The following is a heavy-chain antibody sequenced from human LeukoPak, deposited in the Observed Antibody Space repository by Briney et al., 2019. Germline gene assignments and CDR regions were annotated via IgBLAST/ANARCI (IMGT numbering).Heavy chain of an antibody. V-gene: IGHV4-59*08. CDR3: ARGHSGSYYRAFDI. CDR2: IYYSGST. CDR1: GGSISSYY. J-gene: IGHJ3*02. D-gene: IGHD1-26*01. Sequence: PSETLSLTCTVSGGSISSYYWSWIRQPPGKGLEWIGYIYYSGSTNYNPPLKSRVTISVDTSKNQFSLKLSSVTAADPAVYYCARGHSGSYYRAFDIWGQGTMVTVSS.